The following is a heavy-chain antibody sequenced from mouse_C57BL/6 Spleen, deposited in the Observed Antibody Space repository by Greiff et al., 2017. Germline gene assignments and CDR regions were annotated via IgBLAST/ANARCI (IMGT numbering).Heavy chain of an antibody. D-gene: IGHD2-2*01. Sequence: QVQLQQSGAELVMPGASVKLSCKASGYTFTSYWMHWVKQRPGQGLEWIGEIDPSDSYTNYNQKFKGKSTLTVDKSSSTAYMQLSSLTSEDSAVYYCARSKGGLRRGYFDVWGTGTTVTVSS. CDR1: GYTFTSYW. V-gene: IGHV1-69*01. J-gene: IGHJ1*03. CDR2: IDPSDSYT. CDR3: ARSKGGLRRGYFDV.